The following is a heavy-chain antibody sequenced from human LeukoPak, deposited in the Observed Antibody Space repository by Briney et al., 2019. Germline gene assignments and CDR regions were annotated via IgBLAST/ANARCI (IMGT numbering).Heavy chain of an antibody. J-gene: IGHJ6*02. D-gene: IGHD3-22*01. CDR2: INHSGST. CDR3: ATPWYYYDSSDPPLDV. V-gene: IGHV4-34*01. CDR1: GGSFSGYY. Sequence: SETLSLTCAVSGGSFSGYYWSWIRQPPGKGLEWIGEINHSGSTNYNPSLKSRVTISVDTSKNQFSLKLSSVTAADTAVYYCATPWYYYDSSDPPLDVWGQGTTVTVSS.